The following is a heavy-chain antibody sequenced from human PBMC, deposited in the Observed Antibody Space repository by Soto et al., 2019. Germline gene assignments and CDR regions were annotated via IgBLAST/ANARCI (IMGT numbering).Heavy chain of an antibody. Sequence: PSETLSLTCTVSGGSISSYYWSWIRQPPGKGLEWIGYIYYSGSTNYNPSLKSRVTISVDTSKNQFSLKLSSVTAADTAVYYCARDPGEIVAYYYYYYYMDVWGKGTTVTVSS. J-gene: IGHJ6*03. D-gene: IGHD5-12*01. CDR3: ARDPGEIVAYYYYYYYMDV. CDR2: IYYSGST. V-gene: IGHV4-59*12. CDR1: GGSISSYY.